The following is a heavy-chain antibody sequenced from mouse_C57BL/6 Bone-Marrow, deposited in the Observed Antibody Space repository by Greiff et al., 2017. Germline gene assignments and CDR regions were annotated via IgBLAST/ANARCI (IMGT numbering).Heavy chain of an antibody. D-gene: IGHD6-1*01. Sequence: EVKLMESGGGLVKPGGSLKLSCAASGFTFSDYGMHWVRQAPEQGLEWVAYISSGSSTIYYADTVKGRFTISRDNAKNTLFLQRTSLRSEDTAMYYCARPLYFDVWGRGTTVTVSS. CDR1: GFTFSDYG. J-gene: IGHJ1*03. CDR3: ARPLYFDV. V-gene: IGHV5-17*01. CDR2: ISSGSSTI.